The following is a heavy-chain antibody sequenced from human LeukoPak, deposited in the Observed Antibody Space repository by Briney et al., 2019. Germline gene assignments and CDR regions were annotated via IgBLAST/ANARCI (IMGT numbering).Heavy chain of an antibody. CDR3: ATGGERSYGMDV. Sequence: ASVKVSCKASGYTFTSFFMHWVRQAPGQGLEWMGGFDPEDGETIYAQEFQGRVTMTEDTSTDTAYMELSSLRSEDTAVYYCATGGERSYGMDVWGQGTTVTVSS. D-gene: IGHD1-1*01. CDR1: GYTFTSFF. V-gene: IGHV1-24*01. CDR2: FDPEDGET. J-gene: IGHJ6*02.